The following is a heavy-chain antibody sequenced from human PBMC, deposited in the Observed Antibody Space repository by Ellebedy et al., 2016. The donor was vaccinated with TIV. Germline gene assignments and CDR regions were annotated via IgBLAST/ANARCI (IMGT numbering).Heavy chain of an antibody. V-gene: IGHV1-46*01. D-gene: IGHD1-26*01. CDR1: GYILTSYY. J-gene: IGHJ4*02. CDR2: MNPSGGTT. CDR3: ARGRSVGSHPFDN. Sequence: AASVKVSCKATGYILTSYYMHWVRQAPGQGLEWRGVMNPSGGTTLNPQKFQGRVKVTRDTSTSTIYMELSRLTSDDKAVYYCARGRSVGSHPFDNWGQGTLVTVSS.